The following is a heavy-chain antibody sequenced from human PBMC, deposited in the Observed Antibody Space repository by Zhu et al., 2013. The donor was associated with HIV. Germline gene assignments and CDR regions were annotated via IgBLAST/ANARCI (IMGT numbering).Heavy chain of an antibody. V-gene: IGHV3-30*04. CDR3: ARDHPGNYFDY. Sequence: VQLVESGGGVVQPGRSLRLSCAASGFTFSSYAMHWVRQAPGKGLEWVAVISYDGSNKYYADSVKGRFTISRDNSKNTLYLQMNSLRAEDTAVYYCARDHPGNYFDYWGQGTLVTVSS. CDR1: GFTFSSYA. J-gene: IGHJ4*02. CDR2: ISYDGSNK.